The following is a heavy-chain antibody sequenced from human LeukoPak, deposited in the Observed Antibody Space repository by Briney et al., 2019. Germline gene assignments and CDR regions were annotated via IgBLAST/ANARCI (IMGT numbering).Heavy chain of an antibody. J-gene: IGHJ5*02. Sequence: ASVKVSCKASGYTFTSYDINWVRQATGQGLEWMGWMNPNSGNTGYAQKFRGRVTMTRNTSISTAYMELSSLRSEDTAVYYCARSGSYFDWFDPWGQGTLVTVSS. V-gene: IGHV1-8*01. CDR3: ARSGSYFDWFDP. CDR2: MNPNSGNT. CDR1: GYTFTSYD. D-gene: IGHD1-26*01.